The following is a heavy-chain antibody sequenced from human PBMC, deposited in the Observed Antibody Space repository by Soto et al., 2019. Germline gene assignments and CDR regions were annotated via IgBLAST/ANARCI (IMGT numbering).Heavy chain of an antibody. D-gene: IGHD2-21*02. J-gene: IGHJ4*02. CDR3: ASTVVTGY. V-gene: IGHV3-74*01. CDR2: INYDGSST. CDR1: RFTFSSDW. Sequence: EVQLVESGGGLVQPGGSLRLSCAASRFTFSSDWMHWVRQAPGKGLVWVSRINYDGSSTSYADSVKGRFTISRDNAKNTLYLQMNSLRAEDTAVYYCASTVVTGYWGQGTLVTVSS.